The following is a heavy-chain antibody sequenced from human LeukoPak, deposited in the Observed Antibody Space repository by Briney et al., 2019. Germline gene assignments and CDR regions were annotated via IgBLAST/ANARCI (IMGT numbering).Heavy chain of an antibody. D-gene: IGHD2-21*01. CDR3: AKGTTSISWWSNDH. V-gene: IGHV3-38-3*01. J-gene: IGHJ4*02. CDR2: ISGGST. CDR1: GFTVSSNE. Sequence: GGSLRLSCAASGFTVSSNEMSWVRQAPGKGLEWVSSISGGSTYYANFVKGRFTISRDNSKNKLYLQMNSLRAEDTAEYYCAKGTTSISWWSNDHWGQGTLVTVSS.